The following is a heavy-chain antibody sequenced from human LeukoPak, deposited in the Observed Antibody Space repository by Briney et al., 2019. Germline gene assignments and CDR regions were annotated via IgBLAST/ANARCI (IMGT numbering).Heavy chain of an antibody. Sequence: PSETLSLTCTVSGGSISSYYWSWIRQPPGKGLEWIGYIYYSGSTNYNPSLKSRVTISVDTSKNQFSLKLSSVTAADTAVYYCAREGFSVGYYGSGSYLPPNDAFDIWGQGTMVTVSS. J-gene: IGHJ3*02. CDR3: AREGFSVGYYGSGSYLPPNDAFDI. CDR1: GGSISSYY. CDR2: IYYSGST. D-gene: IGHD3-10*01. V-gene: IGHV4-59*01.